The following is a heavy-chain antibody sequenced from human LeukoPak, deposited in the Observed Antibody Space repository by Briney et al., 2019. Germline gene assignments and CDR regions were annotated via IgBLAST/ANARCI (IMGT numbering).Heavy chain of an antibody. J-gene: IGHJ5*02. CDR2: INHRGST. D-gene: IGHD3-10*01. V-gene: IGHV4-34*01. CDR1: GGSFSVYY. Sequence: SETLSLTCAVYGGSFSVYYWTWIRQPPGKGLEWIGEINHRGSTNHNPSLMSRVTISVDTSKNQFSLKLSSVTAADTAVYYCARFGYGSGSYYNWFDPWGQGTLVTVSS. CDR3: ARFGYGSGSYYNWFDP.